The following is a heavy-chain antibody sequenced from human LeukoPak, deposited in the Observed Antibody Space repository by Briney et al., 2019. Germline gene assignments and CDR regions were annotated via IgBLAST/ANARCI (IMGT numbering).Heavy chain of an antibody. Sequence: GGSLRLSCAASGFTFSSHSMNWVRQAPGKGLEWVSSISSSSSYIYYADSVKGRFTISRDNAKNSLYLQMNSLRAEDTAVYYCARTFWSGYYTGIRYWGQGTLVTVSS. J-gene: IGHJ4*02. CDR3: ARTFWSGYYTGIRY. CDR1: GFTFSSHS. D-gene: IGHD3-3*01. CDR2: ISSSSSYI. V-gene: IGHV3-21*01.